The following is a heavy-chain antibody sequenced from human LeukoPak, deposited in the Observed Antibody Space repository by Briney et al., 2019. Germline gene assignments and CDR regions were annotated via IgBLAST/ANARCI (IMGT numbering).Heavy chain of an antibody. D-gene: IGHD1-26*01. V-gene: IGHV4-31*03. CDR2: ISYRGTT. J-gene: IGHJ3*02. CDR1: GASISSRGYY. CDR3: AKDRELWEVSTGDAVDI. Sequence: SETLSLTCTVSGASISSRGYYWNWIRQHPGKGLEWIGYISYRGTTNYNPSLKSRASISQETSRNQFSLKLQSVTAADTAVYYCAKDRELWEVSTGDAVDIWGQGTMVTVSS.